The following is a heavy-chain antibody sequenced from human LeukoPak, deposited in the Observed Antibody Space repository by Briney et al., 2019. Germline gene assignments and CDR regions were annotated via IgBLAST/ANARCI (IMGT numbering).Heavy chain of an antibody. Sequence: GASVKVSCKASGYTFTSYGISWVRQAPGQGLEWMGWITAYNGNTNYAQKLQGRVTMTTDTSTSTAYMELRSLRSDDTAVYYCARANCSSISCPIDYWGQGTLVTVSS. CDR2: ITAYNGNT. J-gene: IGHJ4*02. CDR1: GYTFTSYG. D-gene: IGHD2-2*01. CDR3: ARANCSSISCPIDY. V-gene: IGHV1-18*01.